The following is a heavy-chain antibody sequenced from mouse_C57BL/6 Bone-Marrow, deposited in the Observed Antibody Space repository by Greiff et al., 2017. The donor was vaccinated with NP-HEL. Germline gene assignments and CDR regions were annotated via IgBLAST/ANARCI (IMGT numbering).Heavy chain of an antibody. CDR3: ALRLAWFAY. V-gene: IGHV1-63*01. D-gene: IGHD1-1*01. Sequence: VRPGTSVKMSCQASGYTFTNYWIGWAKQRPGHGLEWIGDIYPGGGYTNYNEKFKGKATLTADKSSSTAYMQFSSLTSEDSAIYYCALRLAWFAYWGQGTLVTVSA. CDR1: GYTFTNYW. CDR2: IYPGGGYT. J-gene: IGHJ3*01.